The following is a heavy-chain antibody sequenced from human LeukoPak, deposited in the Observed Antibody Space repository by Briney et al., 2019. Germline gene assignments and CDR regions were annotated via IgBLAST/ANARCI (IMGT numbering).Heavy chain of an antibody. J-gene: IGHJ4*02. D-gene: IGHD3-16*01. V-gene: IGHV4-34*01. Sequence: YNPSLKSRVTISVDTSKNHFSLNLNSVTAADTAVYYCARLVKSYGAVYFDYWGQGALVAVSS. CDR3: ARLVKSYGAVYFDY.